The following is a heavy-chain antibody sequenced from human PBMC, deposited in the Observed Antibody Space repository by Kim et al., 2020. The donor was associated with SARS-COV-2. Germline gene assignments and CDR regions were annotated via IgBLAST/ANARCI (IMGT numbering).Heavy chain of an antibody. CDR3: ARGRYSGYDAYFGY. CDR1: GGSISSGGFY. Sequence: SETLSLTCTVSGGSISSGGFYWSWIRQRPGKGLEWFGYISFSGSTYYNPSLESRITISLDASKNQFSLRLSSVTAADTAVYYCARGRYSGYDAYFGYWGQGTQVTVSS. V-gene: IGHV4-31*03. CDR2: ISFSGST. D-gene: IGHD5-12*01. J-gene: IGHJ4*02.